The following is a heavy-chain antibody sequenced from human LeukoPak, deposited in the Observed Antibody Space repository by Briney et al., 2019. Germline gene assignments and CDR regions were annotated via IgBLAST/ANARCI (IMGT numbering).Heavy chain of an antibody. Sequence: PSETLSLTCTVSGGSISSSSYYWGWIRQPPGKGLEWIGSIYYSGSTYYNPSLKSRVTISVDTSKNQFSLKLNSVTAADTAVYYCAGVDGIAARRWGQGTLVTVSS. CDR2: IYYSGST. J-gene: IGHJ4*02. D-gene: IGHD6-6*01. CDR1: GGSISSSSYY. V-gene: IGHV4-39*01. CDR3: AGVDGIAARR.